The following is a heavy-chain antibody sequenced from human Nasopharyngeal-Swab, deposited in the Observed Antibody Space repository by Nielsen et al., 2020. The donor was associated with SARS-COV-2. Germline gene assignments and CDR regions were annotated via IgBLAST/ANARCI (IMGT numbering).Heavy chain of an antibody. CDR2: ISGSDGST. D-gene: IGHD3-3*02. V-gene: IGHV3-23*01. Sequence: WIRQPPGKGLEWVSDISGSDGSTYYADSVKGRFAISRDTSKNTLYLQMNSLRAEDTAVYYCATHLFYFDYWGQGTLVTVSS. J-gene: IGHJ4*02. CDR3: ATHLFYFDY.